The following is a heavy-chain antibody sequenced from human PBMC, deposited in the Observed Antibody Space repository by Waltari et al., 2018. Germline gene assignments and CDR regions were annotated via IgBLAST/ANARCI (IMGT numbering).Heavy chain of an antibody. CDR3: ARDPETSSSSLFDY. V-gene: IGHV1-69*01. J-gene: IGHJ4*02. Sequence: QWYQRSVTITADESTSTAYMELSSLRSEDTAVYYCARDPETSSSSLFDYWGQGTLVTVSS. D-gene: IGHD6-6*01.